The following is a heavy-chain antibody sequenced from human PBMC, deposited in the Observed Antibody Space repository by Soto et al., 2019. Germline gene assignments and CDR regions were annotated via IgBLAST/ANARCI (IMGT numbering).Heavy chain of an antibody. J-gene: IGHJ6*02. Sequence: EVQLVESGGVVVQPGGSLRLSCAASGFTFDDYTMHWVRQAPGKGLEWVSLISWDGGSTYYADSVKGRFTISRDNSKNSLYLQMNSLRTEDAALYYCAKERTTGTTFLGGMDVWGQGTTVTVSS. V-gene: IGHV3-43*01. CDR2: ISWDGGST. D-gene: IGHD1-1*01. CDR3: AKERTTGTTFLGGMDV. CDR1: GFTFDDYT.